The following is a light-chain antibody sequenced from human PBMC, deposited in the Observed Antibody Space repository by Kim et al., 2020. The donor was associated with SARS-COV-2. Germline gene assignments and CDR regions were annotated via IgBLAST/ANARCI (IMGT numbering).Light chain of an antibody. Sequence: PGDIAPLPSGASQSVSKIFLAWYQKKPGLAPRLLMYEGSSVAIGIPDRFSGSRSGTDFTLTISGLDPDDSAVYYCQHYGTSPPIIFGQGTRLEIK. CDR2: EGS. V-gene: IGKV3D-20*01. CDR1: QSVSKIF. CDR3: QHYGTSPPII. J-gene: IGKJ5*01.